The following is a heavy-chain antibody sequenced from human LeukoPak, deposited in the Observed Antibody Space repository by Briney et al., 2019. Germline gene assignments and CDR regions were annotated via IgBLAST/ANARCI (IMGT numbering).Heavy chain of an antibody. CDR3: ARSFIAVAGSFDY. CDR2: IYYSGST. CDR1: GGSISSYY. J-gene: IGHJ4*02. V-gene: IGHV4-59*01. D-gene: IGHD6-19*01. Sequence: SETLSLTCTVSGGSISSYYWSWIRQPPGKGLEWIGCIYYSGSTNYNPSLKSRVTISVDTSKNQFSLKLSSVTAADTAVYYCARSFIAVAGSFDYWGQGTLVTVSS.